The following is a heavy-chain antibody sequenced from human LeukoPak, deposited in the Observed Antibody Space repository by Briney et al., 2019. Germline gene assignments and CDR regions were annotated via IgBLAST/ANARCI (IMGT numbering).Heavy chain of an antibody. CDR1: GFPFSSYS. V-gene: IGHV3-7*03. D-gene: IGHD6-13*01. CDR2: IKPDGTTE. CDR3: ARSIPYGTTWYGRSDY. J-gene: IGHJ4*02. Sequence: GESLRLSCAASGFPFSSYSMTWVRQAPGKGLEWVANIKPDGTTEFYVDSVKGRFTISRDNALNSLYLQMNSLRAEDTAIYYCARSIPYGTTWYGRSDYWGQGTLVTVSS.